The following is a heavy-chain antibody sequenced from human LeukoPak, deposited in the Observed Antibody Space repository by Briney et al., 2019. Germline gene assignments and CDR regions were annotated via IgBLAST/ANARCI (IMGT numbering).Heavy chain of an antibody. Sequence: SETLSLTCAVYGGTFSGYYWSWIRQPPGKGLEWIGEINHSGSTNYNPSLKSRVTISVDTSKNQFSLKLRSVTAADTAVYYCARDGDMGTIENYFEYWGQGTLVTVSS. CDR3: ARDGDMGTIENYFEY. D-gene: IGHD5-24*01. CDR1: GGTFSGYY. J-gene: IGHJ4*02. V-gene: IGHV4-34*01. CDR2: INHSGST.